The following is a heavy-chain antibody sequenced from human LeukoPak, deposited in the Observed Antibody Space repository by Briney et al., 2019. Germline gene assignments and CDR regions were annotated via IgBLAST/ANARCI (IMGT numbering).Heavy chain of an antibody. J-gene: IGHJ4*02. D-gene: IGHD1-7*01. CDR2: IVPNSGDT. CDR1: GYTFTAHY. V-gene: IGHV1-2*02. Sequence: GASVKVSCKASGYTFTAHYIHWVRQAPGQGLEWMGWIVPNSGDTNYAPKFQGRVTMTRDTSISTAYMELSSLGSDDTAVYYCARDPGITGTTFLDYWGQGTLVTVSS. CDR3: ARDPGITGTTFLDY.